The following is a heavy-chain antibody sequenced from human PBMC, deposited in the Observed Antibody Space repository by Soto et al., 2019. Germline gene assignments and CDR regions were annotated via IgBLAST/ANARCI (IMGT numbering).Heavy chain of an antibody. J-gene: IGHJ3*02. CDR1: GFTFSTYA. CDR2: LTPSGGET. V-gene: IGHV3-23*01. Sequence: GGSLRLSWLASGFTFSTYAMSWVRQAPGKGLEWVSALTPSGGETYYADSVKGRFTISRDNSVNALYLQMNSLRIEDTAVYYCAHPRGYGVFDAYDIWGQGTMVTVSS. CDR3: AHPRGYGVFDAYDI. D-gene: IGHD4-17*01.